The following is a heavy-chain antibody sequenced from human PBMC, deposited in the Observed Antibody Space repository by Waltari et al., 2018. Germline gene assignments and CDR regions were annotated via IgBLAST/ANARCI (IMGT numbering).Heavy chain of an antibody. J-gene: IGHJ5*02. V-gene: IGHV4-34*01. CDR3: ARRSGRIAARGYWFDP. CDR1: GGSFSGYY. CDR2: INHSGST. Sequence: QVQLQQWGAGLLKPSETLSLTCAVYGGSFSGYYWSWIRQPPGKGLEWIGEINHSGSTNYTPSLKSRVTISVDTSKNQSSLKLSSVTAADTAVYYCARRSGRIAARGYWFDPWGQGTLVTVSS. D-gene: IGHD6-6*01.